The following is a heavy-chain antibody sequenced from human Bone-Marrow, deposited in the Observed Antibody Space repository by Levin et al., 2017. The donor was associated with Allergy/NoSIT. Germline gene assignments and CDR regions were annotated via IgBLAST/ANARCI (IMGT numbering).Heavy chain of an antibody. CDR2: IYYTGST. D-gene: IGHD3-3*01. CDR1: GGSINSYY. V-gene: IGHV4-59*01. CDR3: ARGGAPFYDYYSGTSFDS. Sequence: GSLRLSCTVSGGSINSYYWSWIRQPPGKELEWIGYIYYTGSTNYNPSLKSRVTISVDTSKNQFSLKLSSVTAADTAVYYCARGGAPFYDYYSGTSFDSWGLGTLVTVSS. J-gene: IGHJ5*01.